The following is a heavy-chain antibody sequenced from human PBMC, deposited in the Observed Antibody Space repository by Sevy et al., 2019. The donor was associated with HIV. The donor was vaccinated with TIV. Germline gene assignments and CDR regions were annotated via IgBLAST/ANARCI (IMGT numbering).Heavy chain of an antibody. CDR3: ASPGIVGAIDAFDI. CDR2: IYSGGST. Sequence: GGSLRLSCAASGFTVSSNYMSWVRQAPGKGLEWVSVIYSGGSTYYADSGKGRFTISREHSKNTLYLQMNSLRAEDTAVYYCASPGIVGAIDAFDIWGQGTMVTVSS. D-gene: IGHD1-26*01. J-gene: IGHJ3*02. V-gene: IGHV3-53*01. CDR1: GFTVSSNY.